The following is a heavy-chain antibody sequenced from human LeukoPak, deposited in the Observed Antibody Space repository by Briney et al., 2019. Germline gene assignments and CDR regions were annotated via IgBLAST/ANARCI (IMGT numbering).Heavy chain of an antibody. CDR3: ARGRYDILTGYYTRTFDI. CDR1: GYSITSDYY. CDR2: LYHSGST. D-gene: IGHD3-9*01. V-gene: IGHV4-38-2*02. Sequence: SETLSLTCTVSGYSITSDYYWGWIRQPPGKGLEWIGSLYHSGSTYYNPSLQSRVTISVDTSKNQFSLKLSSVTAADTAVYYCARGRYDILTGYYTRTFDIWGQGTMVTV. J-gene: IGHJ3*02.